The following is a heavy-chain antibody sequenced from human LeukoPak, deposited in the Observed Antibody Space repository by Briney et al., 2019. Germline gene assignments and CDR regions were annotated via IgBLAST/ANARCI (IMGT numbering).Heavy chain of an antibody. CDR3: AGVVVWGYDSEALDY. J-gene: IGHJ4*02. V-gene: IGHV4-39*01. D-gene: IGHD5-12*01. CDR2: IYYSGST. Sequence: PSETLSLTCTVSGGSISSSSYYWGWIRQPPGKGLEWIGSIYYSGSTYYNPSLKSRVTISVDTSKNQFSLKLSSVTAADTAVYYYAGVVVWGYDSEALDYWGQGTLVTVSS. CDR1: GGSISSSSYY.